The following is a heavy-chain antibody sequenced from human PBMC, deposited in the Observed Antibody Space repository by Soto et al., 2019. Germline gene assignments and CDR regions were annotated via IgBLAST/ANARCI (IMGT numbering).Heavy chain of an antibody. J-gene: IGHJ6*02. CDR1: GGSISSNSYY. CDR3: ARHKGGYYSGVDV. Sequence: QLQLQESGPGLVKPSETLSLTCTVSGGSISSNSYYWAWIRQPPGKGLEWIGNIYYSGTTYYNPSLTSRVSLSVDTSKTQFSLKLSSVTAADTAVYYCARHKGGYYSGVDVWGQGTTVTVSS. CDR2: IYYSGTT. D-gene: IGHD3-16*01. V-gene: IGHV4-39*01.